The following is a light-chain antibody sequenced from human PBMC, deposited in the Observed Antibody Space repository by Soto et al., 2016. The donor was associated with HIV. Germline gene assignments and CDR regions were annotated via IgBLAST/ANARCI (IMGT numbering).Light chain of an antibody. Sequence: SYVLTQPPSVSVALGKTATITCGGDNIGSQSVHWHQQRPGQAPILVVFDDSDRPSGIPDRFSGSKSGNTATLSIIRVEAGDEADYYCQVWDRSSDHVVFGGGTKVSVL. J-gene: IGLJ2*01. V-gene: IGLV3-21*03. CDR1: NIGSQS. CDR2: DDS. CDR3: QVWDRSSDHVV.